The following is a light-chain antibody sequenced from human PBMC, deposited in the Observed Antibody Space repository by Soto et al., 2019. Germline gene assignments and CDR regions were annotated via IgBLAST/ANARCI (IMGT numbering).Light chain of an antibody. V-gene: IGLV2-23*02. J-gene: IGLJ2*01. Sequence: QSALTQPASVSGSPGQSITISCTGTSSDVGPYNLVSWYQHYPGKAPKLMIYEVSKRPSGVSNRFSGSKSGNTASLTISGLQAEDEADYYCCSYAGSSTVVFGGGTKLTVL. CDR1: SSDVGPYNL. CDR3: CSYAGSSTVV. CDR2: EVS.